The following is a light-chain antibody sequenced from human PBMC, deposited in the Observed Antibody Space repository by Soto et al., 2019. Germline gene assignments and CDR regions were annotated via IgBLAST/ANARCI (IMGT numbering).Light chain of an antibody. V-gene: IGLV1-47*01. CDR3: ASWDDSLSGYV. Sequence: QPVLTQPPSASGTPGQRVTISCSGRSSSIGSNFVYWYQQLPGTAPKLLIYKNNKRPSGVPDRFSGSKSGTSASLAISGLRSEDEADYHCASWDDSLSGYVFGTGTKLTVL. CDR2: KNN. J-gene: IGLJ1*01. CDR1: SSSIGSNF.